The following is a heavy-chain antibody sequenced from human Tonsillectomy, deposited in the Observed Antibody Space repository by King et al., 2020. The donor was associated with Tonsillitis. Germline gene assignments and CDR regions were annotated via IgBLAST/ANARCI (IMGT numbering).Heavy chain of an antibody. Sequence: VQLVESGGGLVQPGGSLRLSCAASGFTFSNYWMSWVRQAPGKGLEWVANIKPDGSERYYVDSVKGRFTVSRDNAKNSLDLQMNTLRAEDTAVYYCVRIFCGGCKCAYDYWGQGTLVTVSS. CDR1: GFTFSNYW. CDR3: VRIFCGGCKCAYDY. D-gene: IGHD2-21*01. J-gene: IGHJ4*02. CDR2: IKPDGSER. V-gene: IGHV3-7*03.